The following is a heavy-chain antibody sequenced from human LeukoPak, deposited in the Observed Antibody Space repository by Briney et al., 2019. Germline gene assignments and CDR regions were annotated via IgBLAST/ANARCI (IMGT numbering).Heavy chain of an antibody. J-gene: IGHJ5*02. Sequence: SQTLSLTCTVSGGSISSGGYYWSWIRQHPGKGLEWIGYIYYSGSTYYNPSLKSRVTISVDTSKNQFSLKLSSVTAADTAVYYCARLRVVTAIRRGWFDPWGQGTLVTVSS. CDR2: IYYSGST. D-gene: IGHD2-21*02. CDR1: GGSISSGGYY. CDR3: ARLRVVTAIRRGWFDP. V-gene: IGHV4-31*03.